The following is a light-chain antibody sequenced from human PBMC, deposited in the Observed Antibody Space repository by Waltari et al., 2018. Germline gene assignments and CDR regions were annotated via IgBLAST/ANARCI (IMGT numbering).Light chain of an antibody. CDR2: RNN. CDR1: TSNIGSNY. Sequence: QSVLTQPPSASGTPGQRVTIFCSGSTSNIGSNYVYWYQHLPGTAPKVLIYRNNQRPSGGPDRVSGSKSDTSASLAISGLRSEDDAHYYCAVWDDSLSGWVFGGGTKVTVL. V-gene: IGLV1-47*01. J-gene: IGLJ3*02. CDR3: AVWDDSLSGWV.